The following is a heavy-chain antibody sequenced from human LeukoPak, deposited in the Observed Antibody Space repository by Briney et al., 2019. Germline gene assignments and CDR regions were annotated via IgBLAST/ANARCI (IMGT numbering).Heavy chain of an antibody. CDR1: GGTFSSYA. Sequence: SVKVSCKASGGTFSSYAISWVRQAPGQGLGWMGGIIPIFGTANYAQKFQGRVTITADESTSTAYMELSSLRSEDTAVYYCATSPMTGPYYFDYWGQGTLVTVSS. V-gene: IGHV1-69*13. D-gene: IGHD3-9*01. CDR3: ATSPMTGPYYFDY. CDR2: IIPIFGTA. J-gene: IGHJ4*02.